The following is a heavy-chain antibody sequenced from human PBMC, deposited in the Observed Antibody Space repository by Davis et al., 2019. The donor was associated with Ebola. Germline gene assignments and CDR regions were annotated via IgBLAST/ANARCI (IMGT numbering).Heavy chain of an antibody. V-gene: IGHV4-39*07. J-gene: IGHJ6*02. Sequence: SETLSLTCTVSGGSIGSSSYYWGWIRQPPGKGLEWIGSIYKSGSTYYNASLESRVTISVDKSKNQFSLKLSSVTAADTAVYYCARDLGHYYYYGMDVWGQGTTVTVSS. CDR1: GGSIGSSSYY. CDR3: ARDLGHYYYYGMDV. CDR2: IYKSGST.